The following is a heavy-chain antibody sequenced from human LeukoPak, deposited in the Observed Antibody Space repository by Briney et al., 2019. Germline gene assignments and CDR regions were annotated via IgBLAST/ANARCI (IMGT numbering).Heavy chain of an antibody. D-gene: IGHD2-2*02. Sequence: ASVKVSCKASGYTFTSYDINWVRQATGQGLEWMGWMNPNSGNTGYAQKFQGRVTMTRSTSISTAYMELSSLRSEDTAVYYCAAATAIPVEDYYYYGMDVWGQGTTVTVSS. J-gene: IGHJ6*02. CDR3: AAATAIPVEDYYYYGMDV. CDR1: GYTFTSYD. V-gene: IGHV1-8*01. CDR2: MNPNSGNT.